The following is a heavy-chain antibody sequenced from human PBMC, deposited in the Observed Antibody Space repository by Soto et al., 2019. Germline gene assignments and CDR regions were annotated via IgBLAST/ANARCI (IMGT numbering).Heavy chain of an antibody. J-gene: IGHJ4*02. D-gene: IGHD1-26*01. CDR3: AKATYSGSYFSAY. CDR1: GFSFSSYG. V-gene: IGHV3-30*18. CDR2: ISYDGSNE. Sequence: QVQLVESGGGVVQPGRSLRLSCAASGFSFSSYGLHWVRQAPGKGLEWVAAISYDGSNEYYPDSVKGRFTISRDNSKNTLYLQMNSLRAEDTAVYYCAKATYSGSYFSAYWGQGTLVTVSS.